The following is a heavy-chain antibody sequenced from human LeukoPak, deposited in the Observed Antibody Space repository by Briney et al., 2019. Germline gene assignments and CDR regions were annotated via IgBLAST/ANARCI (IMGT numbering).Heavy chain of an antibody. CDR3: AREIDRDDYNRFFDY. CDR1: GYTFSTYT. J-gene: IGHJ4*02. CDR2: IDAGNGNT. D-gene: IGHD5-24*01. Sequence: ASVKVSCKPSGYTFSTYTMHWVRQAPGQRLEWMGWIDAGNGNTKFSQKFQGRVTITRDTSAGTAYMEMSSLRSEDTALYYCAREIDRDDYNRFFDYWGQGTLVTVSS. V-gene: IGHV1-3*01.